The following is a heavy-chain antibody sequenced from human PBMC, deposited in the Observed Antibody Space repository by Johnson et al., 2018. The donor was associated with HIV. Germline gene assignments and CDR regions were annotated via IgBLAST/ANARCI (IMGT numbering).Heavy chain of an antibody. J-gene: IGHJ3*02. CDR3: TTGAFHAYDM. D-gene: IGHD2/OR15-2a*01. CDR1: GFTFSPYW. Sequence: VPLVESGGGLVQPGGSLRLSCAASGFTFSPYWMHWVRQAPGQGLVWVSRIISDVSSAIYTASVTGRFTISRDNTKNTLYLQMNSLRAEDTAVYYCTTGAFHAYDMWGQGTMVTVSS. CDR2: IISDVSSA. V-gene: IGHV3-74*02.